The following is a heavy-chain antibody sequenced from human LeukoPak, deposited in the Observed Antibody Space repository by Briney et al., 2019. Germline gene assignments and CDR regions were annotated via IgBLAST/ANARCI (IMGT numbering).Heavy chain of an antibody. Sequence: SETLSLTCAVYGGSFSGYYWSWIRQPPGKGLEWMGEINHSGSTNYNPSLKSRVTISVDTSKNQFSLKLSSVTAADTAVYYCASLSGYCSSTSCYYGMDVWGQGTTVTVSS. V-gene: IGHV4-34*01. CDR3: ASLSGYCSSTSCYYGMDV. CDR2: INHSGST. J-gene: IGHJ6*02. CDR1: GGSFSGYY. D-gene: IGHD2-2*01.